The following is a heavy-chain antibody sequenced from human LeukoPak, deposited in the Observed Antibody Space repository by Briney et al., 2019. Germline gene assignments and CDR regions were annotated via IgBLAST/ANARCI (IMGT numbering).Heavy chain of an antibody. V-gene: IGHV1-2*02. Sequence: ASVKVSCKASGYTFTGYYMQWVRQAPGQGLEWMGWINPNSGGTNYAQKFQGRVTMTRDTSISTAYMKLSRLKSDDTAVYYCARDQGYSSAQGVVDYWGQGTLVTVSS. D-gene: IGHD6-19*01. J-gene: IGHJ4*02. CDR3: ARDQGYSSAQGVVDY. CDR2: INPNSGGT. CDR1: GYTFTGYY.